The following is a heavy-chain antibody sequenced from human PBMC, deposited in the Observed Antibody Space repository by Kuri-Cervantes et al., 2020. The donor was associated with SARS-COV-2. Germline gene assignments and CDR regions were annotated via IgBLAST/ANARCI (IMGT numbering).Heavy chain of an antibody. D-gene: IGHD3-22*01. Sequence: SETLSLTCTVSGGSISSSSYYWGWIRQPPGKGLEWIGYIYYSGSTNYNPSLKSRVTISVDTSKNQFSLKLSSVTAADTAVYYCARVVPDSSNGMDVWGQGTTVTVSS. CDR1: GGSISSSSYY. J-gene: IGHJ6*02. CDR3: ARVVPDSSNGMDV. V-gene: IGHV4-61*05. CDR2: IYYSGST.